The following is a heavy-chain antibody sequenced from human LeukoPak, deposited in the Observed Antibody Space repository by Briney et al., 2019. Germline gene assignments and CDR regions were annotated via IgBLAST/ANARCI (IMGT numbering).Heavy chain of an antibody. Sequence: GGSLRLSCAASGFTFSSYGMHWVRQAPGKGLEWVAVISYDGSNKYYADSVKGRFTISRDNSKNTLYLQMNSLRAEDTAAYYCAKDIFPYGSGAPLDLEVDYWGQGTLVTVSS. CDR2: ISYDGSNK. J-gene: IGHJ4*02. D-gene: IGHD3-10*01. V-gene: IGHV3-30*18. CDR3: AKDIFPYGSGAPLDLEVDY. CDR1: GFTFSSYG.